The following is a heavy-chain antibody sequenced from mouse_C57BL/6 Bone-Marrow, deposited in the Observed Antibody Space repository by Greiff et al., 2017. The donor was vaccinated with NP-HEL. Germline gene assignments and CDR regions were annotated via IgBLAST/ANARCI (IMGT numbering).Heavy chain of an antibody. D-gene: IGHD1-1*01. V-gene: IGHV1-7*01. CDR2: INPSSGYT. CDR3: ARPPHYYGSRGYAMDY. J-gene: IGHJ4*01. CDR1: GYTFTSYW. Sequence: QVQLQQSGAELAKPGASVKLSCKASGYTFTSYWMHWVKQRPGQGLEWIGYINPSSGYTKYNQKFKDKATLTADKSSSSAYMQLSSLTYEDSAVYYCARPPHYYGSRGYAMDYWGQGTSVTVSS.